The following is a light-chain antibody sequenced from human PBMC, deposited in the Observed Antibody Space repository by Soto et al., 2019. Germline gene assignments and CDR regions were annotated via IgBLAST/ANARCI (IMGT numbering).Light chain of an antibody. V-gene: IGKV2-28*01. CDR1: QSLLYSNGYNY. CDR3: MQALQTPPA. J-gene: IGKJ5*01. Sequence: DIVMTQSPLSLPVTPGEPASISCRSSQSLLYSNGYNYLDWYLQKPGQSPQLLIYLGSNRASGVPDRFSGSGSGTDFTLKISRVEAEDVGLYYCMQALQTPPAFGQGTGLEIK. CDR2: LGS.